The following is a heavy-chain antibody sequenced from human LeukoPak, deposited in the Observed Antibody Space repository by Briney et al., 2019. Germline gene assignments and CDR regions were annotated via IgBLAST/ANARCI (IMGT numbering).Heavy chain of an antibody. CDR3: AKVGVDTAMVLDY. J-gene: IGHJ4*02. Sequence: PGGSLRLSCAASGFTFSSYAMNWVRQAPGKGLEWVSSISGSGGSTYYADSVKGRFTISRDNSKNTLYLQMNSLRAEDTAVYYCAKVGVDTAMVLDYWGQGTLVTVSS. CDR1: GFTFSSYA. D-gene: IGHD5-18*01. CDR2: ISGSGGST. V-gene: IGHV3-23*01.